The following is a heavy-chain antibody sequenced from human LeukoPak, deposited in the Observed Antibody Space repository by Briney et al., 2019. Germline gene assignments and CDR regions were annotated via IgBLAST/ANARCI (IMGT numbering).Heavy chain of an antibody. V-gene: IGHV4-4*02. D-gene: IGHD2-2*01. Sequence: SETLALTCAVSGGSISSSNWWSWVRQPPGKGLEWIGQIYHSGSTNYNPSLKSRVAISVDKSKNQFSLNLNSVTAADTAVYYCARAGQGYCTSASCYLSLDYWGQGTLVTVSS. CDR3: ARAGQGYCTSASCYLSLDY. J-gene: IGHJ4*02. CDR2: IYHSGST. CDR1: GGSISSSNW.